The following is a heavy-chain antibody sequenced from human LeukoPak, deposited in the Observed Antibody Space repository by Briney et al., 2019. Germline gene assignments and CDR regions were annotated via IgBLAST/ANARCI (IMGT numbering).Heavy chain of an antibody. Sequence: SETLSLTCTVSGGSISSGDYYWRWIRQPPGKGLEWIVYIYYSESIYYIPSLKSRLTISVHTSKNQFSLKLSSMTAADTAVYYCARAPTYGSGSYAIDPWGQGTLVTVSS. D-gene: IGHD3-10*01. CDR2: IYYSESI. V-gene: IGHV4-30-4*08. CDR3: ARAPTYGSGSYAIDP. CDR1: GGSISSGDYY. J-gene: IGHJ5*02.